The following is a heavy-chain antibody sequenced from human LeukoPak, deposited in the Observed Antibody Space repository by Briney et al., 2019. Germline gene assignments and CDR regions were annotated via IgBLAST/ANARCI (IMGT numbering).Heavy chain of an antibody. CDR1: GGSIGSYF. CDR2: NSGST. Sequence: SETLSLTCTVSGGSIGSYFWSWSRQPPGKGLEWIGYNSGSTKYNPSLKSRVTISVDTSKNQFSLKLSSVTAADTAVYYCARGRGYGGNYLRAFDIWGQGTMVSVSS. J-gene: IGHJ3*02. CDR3: ARGRGYGGNYLRAFDI. V-gene: IGHV4-59*08. D-gene: IGHD1-26*01.